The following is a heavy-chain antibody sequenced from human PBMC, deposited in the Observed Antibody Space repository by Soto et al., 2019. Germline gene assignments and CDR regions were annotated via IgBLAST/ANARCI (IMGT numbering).Heavy chain of an antibody. Sequence: QVQLVQSGAEVKKPGASVKVSCKASGYTFTSYDINWVRQATGQGLEWMGWMNPNSGNTGYAQKFQGRVTMTRNTSIGTAYMELSSLRSEDTAVYYCARGEVIGSGWYLGNWFDPWCQGTLVTVSS. CDR1: GYTFTSYD. CDR3: ARGEVIGSGWYLGNWFDP. J-gene: IGHJ5*02. CDR2: MNPNSGNT. V-gene: IGHV1-8*01. D-gene: IGHD6-19*01.